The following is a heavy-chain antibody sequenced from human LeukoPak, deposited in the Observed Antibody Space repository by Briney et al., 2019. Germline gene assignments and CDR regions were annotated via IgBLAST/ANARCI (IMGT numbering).Heavy chain of an antibody. CDR2: IWYDGSNK. J-gene: IGHJ5*02. V-gene: IGHV3-33*01. CDR1: GFTFSSYG. Sequence: GGSLRLSCAASGFTFSSYGMHWVRQAPGKGLEWAAVIWYDGSNKYYADSVKGRFTISRDNSKNTLYLQMNSLRAEDTAVYYCARGYSSRLYNWLDPWGQGTLVTVSS. CDR3: ARGYSSRLYNWLDP. D-gene: IGHD6-13*01.